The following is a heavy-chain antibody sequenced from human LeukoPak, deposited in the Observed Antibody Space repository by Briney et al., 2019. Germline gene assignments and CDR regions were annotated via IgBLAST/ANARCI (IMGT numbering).Heavy chain of an antibody. J-gene: IGHJ4*02. Sequence: GGSLRLSCAASGFTFSSYGIHWVRQAPGKGLEWVAFIRYDGSKEYYADSVKGRVTISRDNSKNTLYLQMNSLRAEDTAVYYCARPQSRGSSWQFDYWGQGTLVTVSS. V-gene: IGHV3-30*02. CDR1: GFTFSSYG. CDR2: IRYDGSKE. CDR3: ARPQSRGSSWQFDY. D-gene: IGHD6-13*01.